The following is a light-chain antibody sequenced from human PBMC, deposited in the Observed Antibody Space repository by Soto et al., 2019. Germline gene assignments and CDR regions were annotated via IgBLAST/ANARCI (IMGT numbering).Light chain of an antibody. Sequence: DIQMTQSPSSLSASVGDRVTITCRASQSIHIHLNWYQQKPGKAPKLLIYATSNLQSGVPSRFSVSGSGTDFTLSISNLQPEDFGSYYCQQSDRVPLTFGGGTKVESK. V-gene: IGKV1-39*01. J-gene: IGKJ4*01. CDR3: QQSDRVPLT. CDR1: QSIHIH. CDR2: ATS.